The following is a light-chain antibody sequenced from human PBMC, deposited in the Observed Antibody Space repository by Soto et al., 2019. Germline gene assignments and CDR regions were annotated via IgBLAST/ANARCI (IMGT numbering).Light chain of an antibody. Sequence: QSVLTQPASVSGSPGQSITISCTGTRSDVGGYKYVSWYQQHPGKAPKLMIYEVSNRPSGVSNRFSGSKSGNTASLTISGLQAEDEADYYCSSYTRSSTLYVFGTGTKLTVL. J-gene: IGLJ1*01. CDR1: RSDVGGYKY. V-gene: IGLV2-14*01. CDR2: EVS. CDR3: SSYTRSSTLYV.